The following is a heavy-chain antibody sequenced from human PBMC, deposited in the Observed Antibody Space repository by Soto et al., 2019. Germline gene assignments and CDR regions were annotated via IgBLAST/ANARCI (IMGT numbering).Heavy chain of an antibody. Sequence: SETLSLTCAVYGGSFSGYYWSWIRQPPGKGLEWIGEINHSGSTNYNPSLKSRVTISVDTSKNQFSLKLSSVTAADTAVYYCARSFGAAGAFDYWGQGTLVTVSS. V-gene: IGHV4-34*01. CDR3: ARSFGAAGAFDY. CDR1: GGSFSGYY. CDR2: INHSGST. D-gene: IGHD6-13*01. J-gene: IGHJ4*02.